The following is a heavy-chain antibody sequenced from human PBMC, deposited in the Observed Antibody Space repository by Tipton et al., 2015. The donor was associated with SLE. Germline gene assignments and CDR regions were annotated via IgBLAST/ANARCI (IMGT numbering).Heavy chain of an antibody. V-gene: IGHV4-39*07. CDR1: GGSISSSNYY. CDR3: ARAGYDFWSGLDYYYYYYMDV. D-gene: IGHD3-3*01. CDR2: IYYSGST. J-gene: IGHJ6*03. Sequence: TLSLTCTVSGGSISSSNYYWGWISQPPGKGLEWIGSIYYSGSTYYNPSLKSRVTISVDTSKNQFSLKLSSVTAADTAVYYCARAGYDFWSGLDYYYYYYMDVWGKGTTVTVSS.